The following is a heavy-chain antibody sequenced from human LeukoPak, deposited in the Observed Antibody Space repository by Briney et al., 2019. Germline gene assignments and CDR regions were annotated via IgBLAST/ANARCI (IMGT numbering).Heavy chain of an antibody. CDR1: GFTFSSYG. CDR2: IWYDGSIK. J-gene: IGHJ6*02. CDR3: ARDPMTAAGSKDGMDV. Sequence: PGRSLRLSFAASGFTFSSYGMHWVRQAPGKGLEWVAVIWYDGSIKFYVDSVKGRFTISRDNSKNTLYLQMNSLRAEDTAVYYCARDPMTAAGSKDGMDVWGQGTTVTVSS. V-gene: IGHV3-33*01. D-gene: IGHD6-13*01.